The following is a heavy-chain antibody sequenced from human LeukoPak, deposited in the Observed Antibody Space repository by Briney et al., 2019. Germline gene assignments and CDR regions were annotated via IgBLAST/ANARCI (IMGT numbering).Heavy chain of an antibody. CDR3: ARVGYDILTGYYYFDY. CDR1: GFTFSSYW. V-gene: IGHV3-7*01. CDR2: IKQDGSEK. Sequence: PGGSLRLSCAASGFTFSSYWVSWVRQAPGKGLEWVANIKQDGSEKYYVDSVKGRFTISRDNAKNSLYLQMNSLRAEDTAVYYCARVGYDILTGYYYFDYWGQGTLVTVSS. D-gene: IGHD3-9*01. J-gene: IGHJ4*02.